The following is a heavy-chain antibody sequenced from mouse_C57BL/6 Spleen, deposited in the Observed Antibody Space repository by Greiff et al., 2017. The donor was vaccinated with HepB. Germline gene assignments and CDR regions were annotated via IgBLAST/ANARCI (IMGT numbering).Heavy chain of an antibody. CDR1: GYAFSSSW. CDR3: ARGGRYGNIYYFDY. V-gene: IGHV1-82*01. D-gene: IGHD2-1*01. Sequence: QLQQSGPELVKPGASVKISCKASGYAFSSSWMNWVKQRPGKGLEWIGLIYPGDGDTNYNGKFKGKATLTADKSSSTAYMQLSSLTSEDSAVYFCARGGRYGNIYYFDYWGQGTTLTVSS. J-gene: IGHJ2*01. CDR2: IYPGDGDT.